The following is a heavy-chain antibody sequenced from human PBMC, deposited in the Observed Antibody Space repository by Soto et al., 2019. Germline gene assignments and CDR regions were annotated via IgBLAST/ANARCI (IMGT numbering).Heavy chain of an antibody. CDR1: GGSISSYY. V-gene: IGHV4-59*12. J-gene: IGHJ3*02. D-gene: IGHD3-22*01. CDR3: ARGGYYYDSSGSCLDI. Sequence: SETLSLTCTVSGGSISSYYWSWIRQPPGKGLEWIGYIYYSGSTNYNPSLKSRVTISVDTSKNQFSLKLSSVTAADTAVYYCARGGYYYDSSGSCLDIWGQGTMVPVSS. CDR2: IYYSGST.